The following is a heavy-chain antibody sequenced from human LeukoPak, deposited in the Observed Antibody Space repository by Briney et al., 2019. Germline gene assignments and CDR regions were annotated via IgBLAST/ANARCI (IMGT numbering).Heavy chain of an antibody. CDR3: ARARLPKERYFDWHRRWVVFDY. V-gene: IGHV4-39*01. D-gene: IGHD3-9*01. Sequence: SETLSLTCTVSGGSISSSSYYWGWIRQPPGKGLEWIGSIYYSGSTYYNPSLKSRVTISVDTSKNQFSLKLSSVTAADTAVYYCARARLPKERYFDWHRRWVVFDYWGQGTLVTVSS. J-gene: IGHJ4*02. CDR2: IYYSGST. CDR1: GGSISSSSYY.